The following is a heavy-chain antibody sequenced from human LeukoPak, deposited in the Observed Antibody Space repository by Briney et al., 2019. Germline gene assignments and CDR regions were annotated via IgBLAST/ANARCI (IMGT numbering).Heavy chain of an antibody. V-gene: IGHV3-9*01. J-gene: IGHJ3*01. Sequence: GGSLRLSCAASGFTFDDYALRWVRQAPGKGLEWVSGVTWNGGSIGYADSVKGRFTISRDNAKNSLYLQMNSLRAEDTALYYCAKAVIRGVIIYDAFDFWGQGTMVTVSS. CDR3: AKAVIRGVIIYDAFDF. CDR1: GFTFDDYA. D-gene: IGHD3-10*01. CDR2: VTWNGGSI.